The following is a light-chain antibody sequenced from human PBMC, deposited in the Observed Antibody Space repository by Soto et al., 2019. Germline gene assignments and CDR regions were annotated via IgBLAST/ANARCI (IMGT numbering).Light chain of an antibody. CDR2: DVI. Sequence: QSALTQSAPVSGSSGQSITISCTGPSSDVGGYNYVSWYQHHPGKAPKLMIYDVINRPSGVSNRFSGSKSANTASLTISWLQAEDETDYYCSSYTTNSPYVFGSGTKVTVL. CDR1: SSDVGGYNY. J-gene: IGLJ1*01. V-gene: IGLV2-14*03. CDR3: SSYTTNSPYV.